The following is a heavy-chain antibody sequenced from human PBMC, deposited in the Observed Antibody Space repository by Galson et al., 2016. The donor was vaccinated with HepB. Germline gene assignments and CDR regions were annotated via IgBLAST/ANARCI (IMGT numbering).Heavy chain of an antibody. V-gene: IGHV3-48*03. D-gene: IGHD2-2*01. Sequence: SLRLSCAASGFTLSSYEMNWVRQAPGKGQEWVSYSSSSGSTTYYADSVKGRFTISRDNAKNSLYLQMSSLRAEDTAVYYCAILEVVETDYWGQGTLVTVSS. CDR1: GFTLSSYE. J-gene: IGHJ4*02. CDR3: AILEVVETDY. CDR2: SSSSGSTT.